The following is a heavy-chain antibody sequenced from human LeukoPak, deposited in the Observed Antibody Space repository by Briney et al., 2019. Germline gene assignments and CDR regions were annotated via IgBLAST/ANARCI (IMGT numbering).Heavy chain of an antibody. CDR3: ARSEINDYFKY. CDR2: NSQSGNT. V-gene: IGHV4-38-2*02. D-gene: IGHD3-16*01. CDR1: GYSISSGYD. Sequence: SETLSFTCTGSGYSISSGYDWGWMRQAPGKGLEWLRSNSQSGNTYTNPSLKSRVTLSVDTSKNQVSLKLTSVSAADTAVYYCARSEINDYFKYWGPGILVTVST. J-gene: IGHJ4*02.